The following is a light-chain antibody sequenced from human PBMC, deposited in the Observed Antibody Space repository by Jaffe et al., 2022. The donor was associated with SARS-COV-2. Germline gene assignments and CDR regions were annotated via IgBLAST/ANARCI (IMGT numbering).Light chain of an antibody. J-gene: IGLJ2*01. CDR3: ATWDDSLSAVV. Sequence: QSVLTQPPSASGTPGQRVTISCSGSSSNIGSNYVYWYQQLPGTAPKLLIQKNNERPSGVPDRFSGSKSDTSASLAISGLRSEDEADYYCATWDDSLSAVVFGGGTKLTVL. CDR1: SSNIGSNY. V-gene: IGLV1-47*01. CDR2: KNN.